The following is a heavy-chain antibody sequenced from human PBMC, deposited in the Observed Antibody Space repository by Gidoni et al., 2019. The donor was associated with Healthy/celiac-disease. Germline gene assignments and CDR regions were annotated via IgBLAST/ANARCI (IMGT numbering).Heavy chain of an antibody. J-gene: IGHJ5*02. CDR3: ARGLRITIFGVVQRWFDP. V-gene: IGHV4-34*01. Sequence: QVQLQQWGAGLLKPSETLSLTCAVSAGSFSAYYWSWIRQPPGKGLEWIGEINHSGSTNYNPSLKSRVTISVDTSKNQFSLKLSSVTAADTAVYYCARGLRITIFGVVQRWFDPWGQGTLVTVSS. D-gene: IGHD3-3*01. CDR1: AGSFSAYY. CDR2: INHSGST.